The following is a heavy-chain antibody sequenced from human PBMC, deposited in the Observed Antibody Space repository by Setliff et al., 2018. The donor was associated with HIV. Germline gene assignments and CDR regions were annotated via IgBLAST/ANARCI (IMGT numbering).Heavy chain of an antibody. V-gene: IGHV4-38-2*01. CDR1: GFSISSRYY. D-gene: IGHD3-3*01. CDR2: IYHTGST. J-gene: IGHJ4*02. CDR3: ARSIVPVASGYYYFEY. Sequence: PSETLSLTCDVSGFSISSRYYWGWIRQSPGKGLEWIGNIYHTGSTYYKPSLKSRVTISVYTSKNQFSLRLSSVAAGDTAVYYCARSIVPVASGYYYFEYWGQGTLVTVSS.